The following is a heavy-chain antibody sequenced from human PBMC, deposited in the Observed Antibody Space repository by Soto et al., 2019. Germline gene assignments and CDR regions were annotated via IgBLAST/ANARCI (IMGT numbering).Heavy chain of an antibody. D-gene: IGHD2-21*01. CDR1: GFTFGSYG. CDR2: ISYDGTNK. CDR3: AKLPRAYCGGDCGY. J-gene: IGHJ4*02. Sequence: QVQLVESGGGVVQPGTSLRLSCTASGFTFGSYGMYWVRQTPGKGLEWVAVISYDGTNKYYADSVKGRFTISRDNFKNTLFLQMNSLRAEDTAVYYCAKLPRAYCGGDCGYWGQGTLVTVSS. V-gene: IGHV3-30*18.